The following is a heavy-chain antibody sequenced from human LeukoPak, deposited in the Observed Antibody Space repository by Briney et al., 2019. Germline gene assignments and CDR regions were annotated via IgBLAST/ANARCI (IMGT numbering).Heavy chain of an antibody. J-gene: IGHJ4*02. CDR3: ARDLSDCGGDCSAFDS. Sequence: SETLSLTCSVSGGSISSSTTYYWGWIRQPPGKGLEWIGNIYYTGSTYYNPSLKSRVTISVDTSKNQFSLKLSSVTAADTAVYYCARDLSDCGGDCSAFDSWGQGTLVTVSS. D-gene: IGHD2-21*02. CDR2: IYYTGST. V-gene: IGHV4-39*07. CDR1: GGSISSSTTYY.